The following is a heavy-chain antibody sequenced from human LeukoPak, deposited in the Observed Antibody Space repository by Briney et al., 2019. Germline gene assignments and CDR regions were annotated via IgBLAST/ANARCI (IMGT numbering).Heavy chain of an antibody. J-gene: IGHJ4*02. CDR2: ISPYNGDT. Sequence: ASVKVSCKASGYTFTSYGITWVRQAPGQGLEWMGWISPYNGDTRYVQKLQGRVTMTTDTSTSTAYMELRSLRFDDTAVYYCARAGSGSGWYFDYWGQGTLVTVSS. CDR1: GYTFTSYG. D-gene: IGHD6-19*01. CDR3: ARAGSGSGWYFDY. V-gene: IGHV1-18*01.